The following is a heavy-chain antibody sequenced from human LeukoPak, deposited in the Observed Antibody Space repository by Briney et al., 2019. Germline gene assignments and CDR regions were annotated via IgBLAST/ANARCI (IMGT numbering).Heavy chain of an antibody. V-gene: IGHV1-18*01. CDR3: ASGIVGAGDPFDI. D-gene: IGHD1-26*01. CDR2: ISAYHGNT. CDR1: GYTFTSYG. Sequence: ASVKVSCKASGYTFTSYGISWVRQAPGQGLEWMGWISAYHGNTNYAQKLQGRVTNTTDESTSTAYMELRSLRSDDTAVYYCASGIVGAGDPFDIWGQGTMVTVSS. J-gene: IGHJ3*02.